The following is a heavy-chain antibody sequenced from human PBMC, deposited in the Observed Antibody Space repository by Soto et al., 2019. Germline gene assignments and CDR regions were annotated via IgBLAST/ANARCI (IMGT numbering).Heavy chain of an antibody. CDR2: ISAYNGNT. CDR1: GYTFTSYG. Sequence: QVPLVQSGAEVKKPGASVKVSCKASGYTFTSYGISWVRQAPGQGLEWMGWISAYNGNTNYAQKLQGRVTMTTDTSTSTAYMELRSLRSDDTAVYYCARDLTIAVAGGRGNYFDYWGQGTLVTVSS. D-gene: IGHD6-19*01. CDR3: ARDLTIAVAGGRGNYFDY. V-gene: IGHV1-18*04. J-gene: IGHJ4*02.